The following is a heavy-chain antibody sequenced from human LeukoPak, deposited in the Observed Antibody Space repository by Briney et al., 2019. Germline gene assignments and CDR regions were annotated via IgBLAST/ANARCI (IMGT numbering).Heavy chain of an antibody. Sequence: ASVKLSCKASGGTFSSYAISWVRQAPGQGLEWMGGIIPIFGTANYAQKFQGRVTITADESTSTAYMELSSLRSEDTAVYYCARDPHYYGSGSYFDYWGQGTLVTVSS. V-gene: IGHV1-69*13. CDR3: ARDPHYYGSGSYFDY. CDR2: IIPIFGTA. J-gene: IGHJ4*02. CDR1: GGTFSSYA. D-gene: IGHD3-10*01.